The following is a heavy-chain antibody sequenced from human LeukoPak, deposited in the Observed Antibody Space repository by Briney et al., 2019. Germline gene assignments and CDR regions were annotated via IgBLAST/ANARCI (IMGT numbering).Heavy chain of an antibody. CDR1: GGSFSGYY. CDR3: ARGIDFWSGYYVDY. CDR2: INHSGST. D-gene: IGHD3-3*01. J-gene: IGHJ4*02. Sequence: SETLSLTCAVYGGSFSGYYWSWIRQPPGKGLEWIGEINHSGSTNYKPSLKSRVTISVDTSKNQFSLKLSSVTAADTAVYYCARGIDFWSGYYVDYWGQGTLVTVSS. V-gene: IGHV4-34*01.